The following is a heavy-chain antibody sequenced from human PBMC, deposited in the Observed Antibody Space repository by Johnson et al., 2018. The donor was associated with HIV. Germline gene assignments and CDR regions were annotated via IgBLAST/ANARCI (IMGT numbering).Heavy chain of an antibody. Sequence: VLLVESGGGLVQPGRSLRLSCAASGFPFDDYAMHWVRQAPGKGLEWVSGISWNRGSIGYADSVKGRLTLSRDNAKHSLYLQMNSLRAEDTALYYCAKALLMGWEQTDAFDICGQGTMVTVSS. V-gene: IGHV3-9*01. CDR2: ISWNRGSI. D-gene: IGHD1-26*01. J-gene: IGHJ3*02. CDR1: GFPFDDYA. CDR3: AKALLMGWEQTDAFDI.